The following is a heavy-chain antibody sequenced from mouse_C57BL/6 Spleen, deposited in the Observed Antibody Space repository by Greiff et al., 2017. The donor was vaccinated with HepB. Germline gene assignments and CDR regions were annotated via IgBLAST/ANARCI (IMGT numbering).Heavy chain of an antibody. D-gene: IGHD2-2*01. Sequence: VQVVESGGGLVKPGGSLKLSCAASGFTFSDYGMHWVRQAPEKGLEWVAYISSGSSTIYYADTVKGRFTISRDNAKNTLFLQMTSLRSEDTAMYYCARGGVTTRFAYWGQGTLVTVSA. V-gene: IGHV5-17*01. CDR2: ISSGSSTI. CDR3: ARGGVTTRFAY. CDR1: GFTFSDYG. J-gene: IGHJ3*01.